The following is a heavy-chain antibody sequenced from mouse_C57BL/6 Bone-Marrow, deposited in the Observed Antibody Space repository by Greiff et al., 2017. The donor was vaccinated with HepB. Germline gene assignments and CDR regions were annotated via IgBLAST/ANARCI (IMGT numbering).Heavy chain of an antibody. D-gene: IGHD1-1*01. J-gene: IGHJ2*01. Sequence: EVKLMESEGGLVQPGSSMKLSCTASGFTFSDYYMAWVRQVPEKGLEWVANINYDGSSTYYLDSLKSRFIILRDNAKNILYLQMSSLKSEDTATYYCAREDTTVVLDYWGQGTTLTVSS. CDR2: INYDGSST. V-gene: IGHV5-16*01. CDR3: AREDTTVVLDY. CDR1: GFTFSDYY.